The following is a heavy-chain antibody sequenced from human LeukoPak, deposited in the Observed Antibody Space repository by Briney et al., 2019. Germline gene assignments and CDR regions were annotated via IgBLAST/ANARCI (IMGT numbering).Heavy chain of an antibody. J-gene: IGHJ4*01. CDR2: IISSSSYI. Sequence: GGSLRLSCAASGFTFSSYSMNWVRQAPGKGLEWVSSIISSSSYIYYADSVKGRFTISRDNATNSLYLQMNSLRAEDTAVYYCARAHNYDFWSGYYFGRATPCFFDYWGQEPWSPSPQ. CDR1: GFTFSSYS. V-gene: IGHV3-21*01. D-gene: IGHD3-3*01. CDR3: ARAHNYDFWSGYYFGRATPCFFDY.